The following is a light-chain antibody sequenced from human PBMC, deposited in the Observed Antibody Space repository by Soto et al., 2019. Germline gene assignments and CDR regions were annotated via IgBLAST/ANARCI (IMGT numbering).Light chain of an antibody. CDR1: SSNIGNNY. Sequence: QSVLTQPPSVSAAPGQTVTISCSGSSSNIGNNYVSWYQQLPGTAPKLLIYDNNKRPSGIPDRFSGFKSGTSATLGITGLQTGDEADYYCGTWDNGLSVYVFGTGTKLTVL. J-gene: IGLJ1*01. CDR3: GTWDNGLSVYV. V-gene: IGLV1-51*01. CDR2: DNN.